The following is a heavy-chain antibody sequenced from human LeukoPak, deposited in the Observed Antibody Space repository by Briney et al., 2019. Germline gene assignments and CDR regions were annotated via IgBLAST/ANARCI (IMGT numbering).Heavy chain of an antibody. CDR2: INHSGST. CDR3: ARGAEPDYDFWSGYYTLIFDY. CDR1: GGSISGYY. D-gene: IGHD3-3*01. J-gene: IGHJ4*02. Sequence: SETLSLTCTVSGGSISGYYWSWIRQPPGKGLEWIGEINHSGSTNYNPSLKSRVTISVDTSKNQFSLKLSSVTAADTAVYYCARGAEPDYDFWSGYYTLIFDYWGQGTLVTVSS. V-gene: IGHV4-34*01.